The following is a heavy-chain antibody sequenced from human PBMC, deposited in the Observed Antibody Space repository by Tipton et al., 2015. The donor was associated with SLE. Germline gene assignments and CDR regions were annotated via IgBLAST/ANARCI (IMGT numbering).Heavy chain of an antibody. CDR1: IFSLTDSW. CDR2: IKGDESGT. D-gene: IGHD3-22*01. CDR3: AKAKGMIVVVITPHFDY. J-gene: IGHJ4*02. Sequence: SLRLSCAASIFSLTDSWMTWVRQAPGKGLEWVATIKGDESGTFYVDSVKGRFTISRDKSTSTLYLQMNSLRGEDTAVYYCAKAKGMIVVVITPHFDYWGQGTLVTVSS. V-gene: IGHV3-7*01.